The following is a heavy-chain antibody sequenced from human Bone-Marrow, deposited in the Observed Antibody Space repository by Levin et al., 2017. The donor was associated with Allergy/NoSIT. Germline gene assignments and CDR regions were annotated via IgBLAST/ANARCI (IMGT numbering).Heavy chain of an antibody. CDR1: GFTFSTFA. CDR3: AKKDWGETTGPPLLNN. V-gene: IGHV3-23*01. J-gene: IGHJ4*02. D-gene: IGHD3/OR15-3a*01. CDR2: IGGSGDAT. Sequence: GGSLRLSCAASGFTFSTFAMSWVRQARGKGLEWVAGIGGSGDATSHADSVKGRFIISRDNSKNMLYLQMNSLKDEDTAVYYCAKKDWGETTGPPLLNNWGQGTLVIVSS.